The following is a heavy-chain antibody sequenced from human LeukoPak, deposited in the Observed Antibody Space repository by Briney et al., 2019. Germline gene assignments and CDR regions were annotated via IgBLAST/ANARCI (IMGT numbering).Heavy chain of an antibody. Sequence: SETLSLTCTVSGGSISSSSYYWGWIRQPPGKGLEWIGSIYYSGSTYYNPSLKSRVTISVDTSKNQFSLKLSSVTAADTAVYYCARHSKVIVVVPAAGSVGYWGQGTLVTVSS. V-gene: IGHV4-39*01. CDR3: ARHSKVIVVVPAAGSVGY. CDR1: GGSISSSSYY. D-gene: IGHD2-2*01. J-gene: IGHJ4*02. CDR2: IYYSGST.